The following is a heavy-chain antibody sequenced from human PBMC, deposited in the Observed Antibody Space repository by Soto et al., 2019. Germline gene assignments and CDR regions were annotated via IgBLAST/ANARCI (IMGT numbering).Heavy chain of an antibody. J-gene: IGHJ6*02. Sequence: QVHLVQSAGEVKKPGASVKVSCKASGYTFIRYGITLVRQAPGQGLEWVGWISPYHDYPKYAQNLEERVARSTETSTNSVYRELRGRIPNDTAQYYCARGGYYGNVWGMLSPSGLDFWGQGTTVTVSS. D-gene: IGHD3-16*01. CDR1: GYTFIRYG. CDR3: ARGGYYGNVWGMLSPSGLDF. V-gene: IGHV1-18*01. CDR2: ISPYHDYP.